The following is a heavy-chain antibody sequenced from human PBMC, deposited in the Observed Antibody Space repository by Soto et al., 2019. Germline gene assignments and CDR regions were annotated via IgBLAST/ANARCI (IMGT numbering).Heavy chain of an antibody. CDR1: GFTVSSNY. V-gene: IGHV3-53*01. CDR2: IYSGGST. J-gene: IGHJ6*02. D-gene: IGHD2-15*01. Sequence: GGSLRLSCAASGFTVSSNYMSWVRQAPGKGLEWVSVIYSGGSTYYADSVKGRFTISRDNSKNTLYLQMNSLRAEDTAVYYCARGRLGYCSGGSCSTYGMDVWGQGTTVTVSS. CDR3: ARGRLGYCSGGSCSTYGMDV.